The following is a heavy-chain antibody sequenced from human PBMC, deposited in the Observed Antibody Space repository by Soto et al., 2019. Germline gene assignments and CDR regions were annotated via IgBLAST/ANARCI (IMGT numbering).Heavy chain of an antibody. CDR1: GGSISSGGYY. Sequence: SETLSLTCTVSGGSISSGGYYWSWIRQHPGKGLEWIGYIDYSGSTYYNPSLKSRVTISVDTSKNQFSLKLSSVTAADTAVYYCARLVGYFSGGSCYYFDYWGQGTLVTVSS. D-gene: IGHD2-15*01. J-gene: IGHJ4*02. V-gene: IGHV4-31*03. CDR3: ARLVGYFSGGSCYYFDY. CDR2: IDYSGST.